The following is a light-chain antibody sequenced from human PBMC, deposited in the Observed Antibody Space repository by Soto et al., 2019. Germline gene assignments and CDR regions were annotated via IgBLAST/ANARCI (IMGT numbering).Light chain of an antibody. Sequence: EIVLTQSPGTLSLSPGERATLSCRASQSVGSNYLAWYQQKPGQAPRILIFGASGRATGIPDRFSGSGSGTDFTLTISSLQSEDFAVYYCQQYSIWRTFGQGTKVDIK. J-gene: IGKJ1*01. CDR3: QQYSIWRT. CDR2: GAS. V-gene: IGKV3-20*01. CDR1: QSVGSNY.